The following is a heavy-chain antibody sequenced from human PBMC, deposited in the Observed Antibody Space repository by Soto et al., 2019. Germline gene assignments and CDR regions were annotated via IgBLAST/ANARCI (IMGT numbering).Heavy chain of an antibody. D-gene: IGHD3-10*01. J-gene: IGHJ5*02. CDR1: GGSISSGGYY. CDR3: ARALSQTYYYGSGSYGWFDP. Sequence: SETLSLTCTVSGGSISSGGYYWSWFCRHQGRGLEWIGYIYYSGSTYYNPSLKSRVTISVDTSKNQFSLKLSSVTAADTAVYYCARALSQTYYYGSGSYGWFDPWGQGTLVTVSS. V-gene: IGHV4-31*03. CDR2: IYYSGST.